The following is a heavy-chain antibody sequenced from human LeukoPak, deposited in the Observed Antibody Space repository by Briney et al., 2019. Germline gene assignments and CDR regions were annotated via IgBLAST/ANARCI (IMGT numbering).Heavy chain of an antibody. Sequence: GASVKVSCKASGYTFTSYDINWVRQAPGQGLEWMGWMNPNSGNTGYAQKFQGRVTMTRNTSINTAYMELSSLRSEDTAVYYCARYCSSTSCNADDWGQGTLVTVSS. CDR1: GYTFTSYD. D-gene: IGHD2-2*01. V-gene: IGHV1-8*01. CDR2: MNPNSGNT. CDR3: ARYCSSTSCNADD. J-gene: IGHJ4*02.